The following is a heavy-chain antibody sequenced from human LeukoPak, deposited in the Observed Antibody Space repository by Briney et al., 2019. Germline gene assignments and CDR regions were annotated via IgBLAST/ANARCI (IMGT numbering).Heavy chain of an antibody. J-gene: IGHJ4*02. V-gene: IGHV3-23*01. CDR3: AKDDLIAAAGVYDY. Sequence: GGSLRLSCAASGFTFSSYAMSWVRQALGRGLEWVSAISGSGGSTYYADSVKGRFTISRDNSKNTLYLQMNSLRAEDTAVYYCAKDDLIAAAGVYDYWGQGTLVTVSS. CDR1: GFTFSSYA. CDR2: ISGSGGST. D-gene: IGHD6-13*01.